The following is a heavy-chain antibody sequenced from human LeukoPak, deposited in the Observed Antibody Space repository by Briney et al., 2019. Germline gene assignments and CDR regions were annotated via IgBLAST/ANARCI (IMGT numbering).Heavy chain of an antibody. CDR3: ASLWCTPKGVSSNYMDV. J-gene: IGHJ6*03. V-gene: IGHV4-34*01. CDR1: GGSFSGYY. D-gene: IGHD2-21*01. CDR2: INHSGST. Sequence: SETLSLTCAVYGGSFSGYYWSWIRQPPGKGLEWIGEINHSGSTNYNPSLKSRVTLSVDTSKNQFSLKLSSVTAADTAVYYCASLWCTPKGVSSNYMDVWGKGTTVTVSS.